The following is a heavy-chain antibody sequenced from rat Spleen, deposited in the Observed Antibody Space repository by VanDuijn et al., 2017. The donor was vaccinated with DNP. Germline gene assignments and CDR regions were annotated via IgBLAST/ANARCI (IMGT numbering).Heavy chain of an antibody. V-gene: IGHV5S13*01. Sequence: EVQLVESGGGLMQPGRSLKLSCAASGFTFSNFGMAWVRQAPTKGLEWVASISNSGASTYYRDSGQGRFTISRDNAKSTLYLQMDSLRSEDTATYYCARQKNWGYLDYWGQGVMVTVSS. CDR3: ARQKNWGYLDY. D-gene: IGHD5-1*01. J-gene: IGHJ2*01. CDR1: GFTFSNFG. CDR2: ISNSGAST.